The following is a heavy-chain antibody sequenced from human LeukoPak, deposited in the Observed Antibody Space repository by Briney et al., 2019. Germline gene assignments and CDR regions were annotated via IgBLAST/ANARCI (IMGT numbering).Heavy chain of an antibody. CDR2: IIPIFGTA. V-gene: IGHV1-69*13. CDR3: ARNKYSSSWYRYFDY. CDR1: GGTFSSYA. Sequence: GATVKVSCKASGGTFSSYAISWVRQAPGQGLEWMGGIIPIFGTANYAQKFQGGVTITADESTSTAYMELSSLRSEDTAVYYCARNKYSSSWYRYFDYWGQGTLVTVSS. D-gene: IGHD6-13*01. J-gene: IGHJ4*02.